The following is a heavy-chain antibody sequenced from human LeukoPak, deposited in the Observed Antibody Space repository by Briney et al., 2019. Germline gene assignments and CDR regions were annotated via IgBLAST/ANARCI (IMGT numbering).Heavy chain of an antibody. D-gene: IGHD3-3*02. Sequence: SETLSLTCTVSGGSISSYYWSWIRQPPGKGLEWIGYIYYSGSTNYNPSLKSRVTISVDTSKNQFSLKLSSVTAADTAVYYCAREGIFGSSPLGYYYYGMDVWGQGTTVTVSS. CDR1: GGSISSYY. CDR2: IYYSGST. V-gene: IGHV4-59*01. J-gene: IGHJ6*02. CDR3: AREGIFGSSPLGYYYYGMDV.